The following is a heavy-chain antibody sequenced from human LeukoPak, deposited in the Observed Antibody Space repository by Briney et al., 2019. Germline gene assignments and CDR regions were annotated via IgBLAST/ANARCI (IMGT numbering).Heavy chain of an antibody. D-gene: IGHD2-8*01. CDR3: ARGYCTNGVCYPTYCYYYYMDV. CDR2: IIPIFGTA. Sequence: GSSVKVSCKASGGTFSSYAISWVRQAPGQGLEWMGGIIPIFGTANYAQKFQGRVTITADESTSTAYMELSSLRSEDTAVYYCARGYCTNGVCYPTYCYYYYMDVWGKGTTVTVSS. J-gene: IGHJ6*03. V-gene: IGHV1-69*01. CDR1: GGTFSSYA.